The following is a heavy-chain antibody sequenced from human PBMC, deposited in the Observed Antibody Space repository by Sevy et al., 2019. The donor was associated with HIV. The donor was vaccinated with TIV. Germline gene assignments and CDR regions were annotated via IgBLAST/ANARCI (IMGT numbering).Heavy chain of an antibody. J-gene: IGHJ4*02. CDR2: ISAYNGNT. CDR1: GYTFTSYG. D-gene: IGHD4-17*01. CDR3: ARDLYGGNSVDY. Sequence: ASVKVSCKASGYTFTSYGISWVRQAPGQELEWMGWISAYNGNTNYAQKLQGRVTMTTDTSTSTAYMELRSLRSDDTAVYYCARDLYGGNSVDYWGQGTLVTVSS. V-gene: IGHV1-18*01.